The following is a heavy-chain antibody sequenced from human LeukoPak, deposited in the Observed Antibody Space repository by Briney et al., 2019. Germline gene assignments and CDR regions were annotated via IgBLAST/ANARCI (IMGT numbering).Heavy chain of an antibody. V-gene: IGHV3-53*01. J-gene: IGHJ4*02. CDR2: VYSGGST. CDR1: GFNVSNNY. D-gene: IGHD6-19*01. CDR3: ARGGYSSGWYRD. Sequence: GGSLRLSCAASGFNVSNNYMNWVRQAPGKGLEWVSVVYSGGSTYYADSVKGRFTISRDNSKNTLYLQMSSLRAEDTAVYYCARGGYSSGWYRDWGQGTLVTVSS.